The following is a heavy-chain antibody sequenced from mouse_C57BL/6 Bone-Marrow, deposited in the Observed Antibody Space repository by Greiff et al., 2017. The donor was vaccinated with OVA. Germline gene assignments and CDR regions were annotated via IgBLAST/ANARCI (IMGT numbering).Heavy chain of an antibody. CDR3: ARQGYYYCSRVF. Sequence: EVKLMESGGGLVQPGGSLKLSCAASGFTFSDYYMYWVRQTPEKRLEWVAYISNGGGSTYYPDTVKGRFTISRDNAKNTLYLQMSRLKSEDTAMYYCARQGYYYCSRVFWGQGTTLTVSS. CDR2: ISNGGGST. V-gene: IGHV5-12*01. J-gene: IGHJ2*01. D-gene: IGHD1-1*01. CDR1: GFTFSDYY.